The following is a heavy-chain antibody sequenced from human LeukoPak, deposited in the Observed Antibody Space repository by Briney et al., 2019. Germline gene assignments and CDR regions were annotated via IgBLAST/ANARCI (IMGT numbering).Heavy chain of an antibody. J-gene: IGHJ4*02. V-gene: IGHV3-7*01. CDR3: ARGPGITFGGVITLNFDY. CDR2: IKQDGSER. Sequence: GGSLRLSCATSGFTFSSYWMSWVRQAPGKGLEWVANIKQDGSERNYVDSVKGRFTIFRDNAKNSLFLQMNSLRAEDTAVYYCARGPGITFGGVITLNFDYWGQGTLVTISS. CDR1: GFTFSSYW. D-gene: IGHD3-16*02.